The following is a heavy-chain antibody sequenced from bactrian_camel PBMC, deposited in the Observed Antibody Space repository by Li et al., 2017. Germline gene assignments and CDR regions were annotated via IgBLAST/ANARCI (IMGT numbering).Heavy chain of an antibody. CDR1: GAAGLRVC. D-gene: IGHD4*01. Sequence: VQLVESGGGSAHPGGSLKLSCAVSGAAGLRVCMGWFRQVPEQAREEVAAIDMEGATWYSDSVKGRFAIFQGTAKNTVVLQLNDLRPEDSGTYYCATDRLLMRPPNPSEYQIWGQGTQVTV. CDR3: ATDRLLMRPPNPSEYQI. V-gene: IGHV3S9*01. CDR2: IDMEGAT. J-gene: IGHJ4*01.